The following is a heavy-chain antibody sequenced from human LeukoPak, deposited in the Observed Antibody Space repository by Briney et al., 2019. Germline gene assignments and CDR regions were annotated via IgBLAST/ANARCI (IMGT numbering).Heavy chain of an antibody. V-gene: IGHV3-23*01. CDR2: ISGSGGST. CDR3: AKSGIMITFGGVIVLPYFDY. Sequence: PGGSLRLSCAASGFTFSSYAMTWVRQASGKGLEWVSAISGSGGSTYYADSVKGRFTISRDNSRNTLYLQMNSLRAEDTAVYYCAKSGIMITFGGVIVLPYFDYWGQGTLVTVSS. D-gene: IGHD3-16*02. CDR1: GFTFSSYA. J-gene: IGHJ4*02.